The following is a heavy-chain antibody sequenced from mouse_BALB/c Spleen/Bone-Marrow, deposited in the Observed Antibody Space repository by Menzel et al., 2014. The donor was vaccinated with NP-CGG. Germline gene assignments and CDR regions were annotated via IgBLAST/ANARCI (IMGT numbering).Heavy chain of an antibody. J-gene: IGHJ4*01. V-gene: IGHV14-3*02. D-gene: IGHD2-3*01. CDR1: GFNIKDTY. CDR3: ARWLLPYGLDY. CDR2: IDPANGNT. Sequence: VQLQQPGAELVKPGASVKLSCTASGFNIKDTYMHWVKQRPEQGLEWIGRIDPANGNTKYDPKFQGKATITADTSSNTASLQLSSVTSEDTAVYYCARWLLPYGLDYWGQGTSVTVSS.